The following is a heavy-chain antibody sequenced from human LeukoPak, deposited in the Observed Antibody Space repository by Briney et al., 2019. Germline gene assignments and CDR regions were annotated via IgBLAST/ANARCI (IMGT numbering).Heavy chain of an antibody. Sequence: GGSLRLSCAASGFTFSTYAMNWVRQAPGKGLEWVSIISGSGGNTFYADAVKGRFTISRDNSKNTLYLQMNSLRAEDTAVYYCAKDGDYSGWFDYWGQGTLVTVSS. CDR2: ISGSGGNT. CDR3: AKDGDYSGWFDY. CDR1: GFTFSTYA. V-gene: IGHV3-23*01. D-gene: IGHD6-19*01. J-gene: IGHJ4*02.